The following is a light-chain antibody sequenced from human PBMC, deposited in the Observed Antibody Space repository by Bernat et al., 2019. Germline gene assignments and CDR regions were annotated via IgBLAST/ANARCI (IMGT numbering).Light chain of an antibody. CDR1: KLGDKY. V-gene: IGLV3-25*03. CDR2: QDS. J-gene: IGLJ3*02. Sequence: SYELTQPPSVSVSPGQTASITCSGDKLGDKYACWYQQKPGQSPVLVIYQDSKRPSGIPERISGSSSGTTVTLTISGVQAEDEADYYCQSADSSGTWVFGGGTKLTVL. CDR3: QSADSSGTWV.